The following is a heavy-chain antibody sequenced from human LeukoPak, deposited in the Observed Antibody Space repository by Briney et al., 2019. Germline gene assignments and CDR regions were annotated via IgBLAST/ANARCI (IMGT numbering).Heavy chain of an antibody. CDR1: GVSISPFY. D-gene: IGHD2-8*01. CDR2: IHYSGST. CDR3: ARVASSVMDY. V-gene: IGHV4-59*01. Sequence: PSETLSLTCTVSGVSISPFYWSWIRQPPGKGLEWIGYIHYSGSTNHNPSLKSRVTISLDTSKNQFSLKMSSVTTADTAVYYCARVASSVMDYWGQGILVTVSS. J-gene: IGHJ4*02.